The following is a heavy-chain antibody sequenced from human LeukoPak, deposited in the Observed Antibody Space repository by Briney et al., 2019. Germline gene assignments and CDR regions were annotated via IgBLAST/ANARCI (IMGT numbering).Heavy chain of an antibody. D-gene: IGHD1-26*01. V-gene: IGHV3-53*01. CDR3: ATESYGGA. CDR1: DFTVSSNS. CDR2: TYSSGST. J-gene: IGHJ4*02. Sequence: QPGGSLRLSCAASDFTVSSNSMSWVRQAPGKGLEWASVTYSSGSTHYADSVKGRFTISRDSSKNTLYLQMNSLRAEDTAVYYCATESYGGAWGQGTLVTVSS.